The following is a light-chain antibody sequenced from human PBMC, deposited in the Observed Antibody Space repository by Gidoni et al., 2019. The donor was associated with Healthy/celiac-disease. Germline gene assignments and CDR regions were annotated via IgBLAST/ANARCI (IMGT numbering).Light chain of an antibody. CDR3: QQYYSTPRT. V-gene: IGKV4-1*01. J-gene: IGKJ1*01. CDR1: QSVLYSSNNKNY. Sequence: DIVMTPSPASLALSLGERATIHCKSSQSVLYSSNNKNYLAWYQQKPGQPPKLLIYWASTRESGVPDRFSGSGSGTDFTLTISSLQAEDVAVYYCQQYYSTPRTFGQGTKVEIK. CDR2: WAS.